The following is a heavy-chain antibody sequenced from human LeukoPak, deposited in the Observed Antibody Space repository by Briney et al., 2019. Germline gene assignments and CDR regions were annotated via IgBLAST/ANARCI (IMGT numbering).Heavy chain of an antibody. CDR3: ARSPVITRLFDY. D-gene: IGHD3-22*01. CDR1: GFTFSSYW. Sequence: QPGGSLRLSCAASGFTFSSYWMHWVRQAPGQGLVWVSRINSDGSSTSYADSVKGRFTISRDNAKNTLYLQMNSLRAEDTAVYYCARSPVITRLFDYWGQGTLVTVSS. CDR2: INSDGSST. J-gene: IGHJ4*02. V-gene: IGHV3-74*01.